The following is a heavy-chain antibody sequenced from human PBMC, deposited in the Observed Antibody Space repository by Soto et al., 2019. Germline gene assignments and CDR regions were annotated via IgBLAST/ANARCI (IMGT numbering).Heavy chain of an antibody. CDR3: ARGEAYSNYPAR. CDR1: GCSISSSSYY. V-gene: IGHV4-39*01. CDR2: IYYSGST. Sequence: SETLSLTCTVSGCSISSSSYYWCWILQPPGKGLEWIGSIYYSGSTYYNPSLKSRVTISVDTSKNQFSLKLSSVTAADTAIYYCARGEAYSNYPARWGQGSLVTVSS. D-gene: IGHD4-4*01. J-gene: IGHJ4*02.